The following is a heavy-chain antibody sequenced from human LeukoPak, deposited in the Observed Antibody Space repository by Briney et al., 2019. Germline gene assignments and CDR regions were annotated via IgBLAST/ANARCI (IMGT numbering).Heavy chain of an antibody. CDR3: ARESGIAAAGIFYY. V-gene: IGHV4-39*07. Sequence: PSETLSLTCTVSGGSISSSRYYWGWIRQPPGKGLEWIGSIYYSGSTYYNPSLKSRVTISVDTSKNQFSLKLSSVTAADTAVYYCARESGIAAAGIFYYWGQGTLVTVSS. J-gene: IGHJ4*02. D-gene: IGHD6-13*01. CDR2: IYYSGST. CDR1: GGSISSSRYY.